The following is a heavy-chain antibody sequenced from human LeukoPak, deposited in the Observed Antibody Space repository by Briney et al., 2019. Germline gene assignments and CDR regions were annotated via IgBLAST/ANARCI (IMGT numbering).Heavy chain of an antibody. D-gene: IGHD2-15*01. CDR1: GGSFSGYY. V-gene: IGHV4-34*01. Sequence: SETLSLTCAVYGGSFSGYYWSWIRQPPGKGLEWIGEINHSGSTNYNLSLKSRVTISVDTSKNQFSLKLSSVTAADTAVYYCARGRRPYCSGGSCYYFDYWGQGTLVTVSS. CDR2: INHSGST. J-gene: IGHJ4*02. CDR3: ARGRRPYCSGGSCYYFDY.